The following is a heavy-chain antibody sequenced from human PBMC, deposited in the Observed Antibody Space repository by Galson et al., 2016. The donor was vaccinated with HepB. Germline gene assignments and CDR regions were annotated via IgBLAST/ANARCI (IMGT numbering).Heavy chain of an antibody. D-gene: IGHD3-22*01. J-gene: IGHJ3*01. CDR1: GGSINSGDYY. CDR2: IYYSGTT. V-gene: IGHV4-30-4*01. Sequence: TLSLTCTVSGGSINSGDYYWSWIRQPPGKGLEWIGYIYYSGTTYYNPSLKSRVTLSVDTSKNQFSLKLSSVTAADTAGYFCARDGCHYDSSNSYSRAFDVWGQGTMVTVSS. CDR3: ARDGCHYDSSNSYSRAFDV.